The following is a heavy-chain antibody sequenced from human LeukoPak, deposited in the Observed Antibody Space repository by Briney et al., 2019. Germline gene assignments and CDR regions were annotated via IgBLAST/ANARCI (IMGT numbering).Heavy chain of an antibody. D-gene: IGHD2-2*01. J-gene: IGHJ4*02. CDR2: ISGSGDST. Sequence: GGSLRLSCAASGFRFNTYAMTWVRQAPGKGLDWVSTISGSGDSTFYADSVEGRFTISRDNSKNTLYLQMNSLRAEDTAVYYCASQGRSSRLGYFDYWGQGTLVTVSS. CDR1: GFRFNTYA. CDR3: ASQGRSSRLGYFDY. V-gene: IGHV3-23*01.